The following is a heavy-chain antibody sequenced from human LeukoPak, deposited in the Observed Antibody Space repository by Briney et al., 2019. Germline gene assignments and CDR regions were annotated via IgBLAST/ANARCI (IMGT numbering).Heavy chain of an antibody. CDR3: ARDPGSPFYYYYMDV. D-gene: IGHD3-10*01. J-gene: IGHJ6*03. CDR2: INPNSGGT. Sequence: ASVKVSCKASGYTFTGYYMHWVRQAPGQGLEWMGWINPNSGGTNYAQKFQGRVTMTRDTSISTAYMKLSRLRSDDTAVYYCARDPGSPFYYYYMDVWGKGTTVTVSS. CDR1: GYTFTGYY. V-gene: IGHV1-2*02.